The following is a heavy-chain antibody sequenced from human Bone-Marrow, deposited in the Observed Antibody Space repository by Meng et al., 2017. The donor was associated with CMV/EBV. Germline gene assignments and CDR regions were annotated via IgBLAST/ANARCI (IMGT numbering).Heavy chain of an antibody. Sequence: GESLKISCAASGFTFSDYYMSWIRQAPGKGLEWASYISSSGSTIYYADSVKGRFTISRDNAKNSLYLQMNSLRAEDTAVYYCARDHVLRFLESGFDYWGQGTLATVSS. CDR3: ARDHVLRFLESGFDY. V-gene: IGHV3-11*01. D-gene: IGHD3-3*01. J-gene: IGHJ4*02. CDR2: ISSSGSTI. CDR1: GFTFSDYY.